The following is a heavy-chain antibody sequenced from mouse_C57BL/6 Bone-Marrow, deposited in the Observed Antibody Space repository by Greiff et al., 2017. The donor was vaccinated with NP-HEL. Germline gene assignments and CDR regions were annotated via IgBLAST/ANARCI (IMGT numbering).Heavy chain of an antibody. CDR1: GYTFTSYW. J-gene: IGHJ2*01. D-gene: IGHD1-1*01. CDR3: ARKGLRYFY. V-gene: IGHV1-50*01. CDR2: IDPSDSYT. Sequence: QVQLQQPGAELVKPGASVKLSCKASGYTFTSYWMQWVKQRPGQGLEWIGEIDPSDSYTNYNQKFKGKATLTVDTSSSTAYMQLSSLTSEDSAVYYCARKGLRYFYWGQGTTLTVSS.